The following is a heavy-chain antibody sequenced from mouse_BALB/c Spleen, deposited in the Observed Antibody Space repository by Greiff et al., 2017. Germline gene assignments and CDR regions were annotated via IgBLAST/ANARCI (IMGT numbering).Heavy chain of an antibody. CDR1: GFTFSSYA. Sequence: DVMLVESGGGLVKPGGSLKLSCAASGFTFSSYAMSWVRQTPEKRLEWVASISSGGSTYYPDSVKGRFTISRDNARNILYLQMSSLRSEDTAMYYCARATPYDYDPGFDYWGQGTTLTVSS. D-gene: IGHD2-4*01. V-gene: IGHV5-6-5*01. J-gene: IGHJ2*01. CDR2: ISSGGST. CDR3: ARATPYDYDPGFDY.